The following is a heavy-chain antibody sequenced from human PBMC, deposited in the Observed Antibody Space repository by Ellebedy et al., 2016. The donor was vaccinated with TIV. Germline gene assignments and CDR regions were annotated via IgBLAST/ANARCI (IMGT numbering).Heavy chain of an antibody. CDR2: IIPIFGTA. CDR1: GGTFSSYA. J-gene: IGHJ6*02. D-gene: IGHD4-17*01. Sequence: AASVKVSCKASGGTFSSYAISWVRQAPGQGLEWMGWIIPIFGTANYAQKFQGSVTITADESTSTAYMELSSLRSEDTAVYYCARGPVTLIRDYYYYGMDVWGQGTTVTVSS. CDR3: ARGPVTLIRDYYYYGMDV. V-gene: IGHV1-69*13.